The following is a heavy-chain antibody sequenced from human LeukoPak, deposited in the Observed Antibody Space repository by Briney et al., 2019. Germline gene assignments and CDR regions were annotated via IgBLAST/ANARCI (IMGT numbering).Heavy chain of an antibody. D-gene: IGHD1-26*01. CDR2: ISWDSGSI. CDR1: GFTFDDYA. Sequence: GGSLRLSCAASGFTFDDYAMHWVRQAPGKGLEWVSGISWDSGSIVYADSVRGRFTISRDNAKNSLYLQMNSLRAEDTALYYCAKDMGRELTLGDWGGQGTLVTVS. J-gene: IGHJ4*02. CDR3: AKDMGRELTLGDW. V-gene: IGHV3-9*01.